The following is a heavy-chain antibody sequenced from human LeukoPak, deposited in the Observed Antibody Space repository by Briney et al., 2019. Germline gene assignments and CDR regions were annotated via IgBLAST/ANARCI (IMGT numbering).Heavy chain of an antibody. Sequence: SETLSLTCTVSGGSISSSSYYWGWIRQPPGKGLEWIGSIYYSGSTYYNPSLKSRVTISVDTSKNQFSLKLSSVTAADTAVYYCARGGGPRLGAGGNDILTGQPCYFDYWGQGTLVTVSS. J-gene: IGHJ4*02. CDR3: ARGGGPRLGAGGNDILTGQPCYFDY. CDR2: IYYSGST. CDR1: GGSISSSSYY. V-gene: IGHV4-39*07. D-gene: IGHD3-9*01.